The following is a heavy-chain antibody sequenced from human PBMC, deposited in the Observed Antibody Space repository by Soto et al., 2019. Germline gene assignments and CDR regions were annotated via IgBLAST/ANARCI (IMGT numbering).Heavy chain of an antibody. CDR3: ARDLSVARIDD. D-gene: IGHD6-19*01. V-gene: IGHV1-18*01. J-gene: IGHJ4*02. Sequence: QVQLVQSGAEVKKPGASVKVSCKASGYTFTSYGISWVRQAPGQGLERMGWISAYNGNTKYAQKLQGRVTMTTDTATSTAYMELRSLRSEDTAAYYGARDLSVARIDDWGQGTLVTVSS. CDR1: GYTFTSYG. CDR2: ISAYNGNT.